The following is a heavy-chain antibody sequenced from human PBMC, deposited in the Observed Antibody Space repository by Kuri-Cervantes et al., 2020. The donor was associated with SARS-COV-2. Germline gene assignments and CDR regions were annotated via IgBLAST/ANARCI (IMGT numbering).Heavy chain of an antibody. V-gene: IGHV3-30*03. Sequence: GESLKISCAASGFTFSSYGMHWVRQAPGKGLEWVAVISYDGSNKYYADSVKGRFTISRDNSKNTLYLQMNSLRAEDTAVYYCARDSSGYTDTWGQGTLVTVSS. CDR2: ISYDGSNK. CDR3: ARDSSGYTDT. D-gene: IGHD3-22*01. CDR1: GFTFSSYG. J-gene: IGHJ4*02.